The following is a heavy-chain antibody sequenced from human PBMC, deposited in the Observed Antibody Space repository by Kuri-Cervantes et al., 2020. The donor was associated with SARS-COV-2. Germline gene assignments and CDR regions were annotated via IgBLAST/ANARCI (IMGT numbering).Heavy chain of an antibody. CDR1: GFTFSGYA. J-gene: IGHJ4*02. D-gene: IGHD3-3*01. CDR3: AKAYYDFWSGYYRGGYYFDY. CDR2: ISGSGGST. Sequence: GGSLRLSCAASGFTFSGYAMSWVRQAPGKGLEWVSAISGSGGSTYYADSVKGRFTISRDNSKNTLYLQMNSLRAEDTAVYYCAKAYYDFWSGYYRGGYYFDYWGQGTLVTVSS. V-gene: IGHV3-23*01.